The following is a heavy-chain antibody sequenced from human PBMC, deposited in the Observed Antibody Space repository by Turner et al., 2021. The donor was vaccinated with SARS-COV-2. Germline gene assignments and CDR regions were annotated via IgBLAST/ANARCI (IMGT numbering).Heavy chain of an antibody. CDR2: VHPYGTS. CDR1: GGSLSGYY. J-gene: IGHJ4*02. D-gene: IGHD3-3*01. V-gene: IGHV4-34*01. Sequence: VQLQQWGAGPFKPSDTLSLLCAGNGGSLSGYYWTWSRQPPGKGLEWNGEVHPYGTSYYNPSPKSRVSMSVDTSKKQFSLKLNYVTAEDTAFYYCARGDDPRKSGVVWGQGTLVTVSS. CDR3: ARGDDPRKSGVV.